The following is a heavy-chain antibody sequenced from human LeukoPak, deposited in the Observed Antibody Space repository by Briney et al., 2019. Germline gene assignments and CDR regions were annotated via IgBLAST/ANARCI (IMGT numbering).Heavy chain of an antibody. V-gene: IGHV3-33*01. CDR1: GFTFSSYD. J-gene: IGHJ4*02. D-gene: IGHD1-26*01. CDR2: IWSDATNK. CDR3: AREGADEGKVY. Sequence: PGGSLRLSCAASGFTFSSYDMHWVRQGPGKGLEWVTVIWSDATNKYYADSVKGRFTISRDNSTNTLYLQMNSLRAEDTAVYFCAREGADEGKVYWGQGTLVTVSS.